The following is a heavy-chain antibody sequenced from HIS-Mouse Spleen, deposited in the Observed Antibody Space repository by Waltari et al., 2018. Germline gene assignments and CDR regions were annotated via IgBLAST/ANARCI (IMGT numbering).Heavy chain of an antibody. J-gene: IGHJ4*02. Sequence: QVQLVESGGGVVQPGRSLRLSCAASGFHVSSYAMHWVRQAPGKGLEWVAVISYDGSNKYYADSVKGRFTISRDNSKNTLYLQMNSLRAEDTAVYYCARRYSGYDLGYWGQGTLVTVSS. CDR1: GFHVSSYA. D-gene: IGHD5-12*01. CDR3: ARRYSGYDLGY. CDR2: ISYDGSNK. V-gene: IGHV3-30*04.